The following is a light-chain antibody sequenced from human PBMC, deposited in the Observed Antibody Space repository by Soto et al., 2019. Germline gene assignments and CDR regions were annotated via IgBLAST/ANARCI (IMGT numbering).Light chain of an antibody. J-gene: IGLJ1*01. V-gene: IGLV2-8*01. CDR1: SSDIGRYEF. Sequence: QSALTQPPSASGSLGQSVTISCTGTSSDIGRYEFVSWYQHHPGKAPKLTISEVTERPSGVPDRFSGSKSGNTASLTVSGLQADDEADYFCCSYAGTKYYVFGTGTKVTVL. CDR2: EVT. CDR3: CSYAGTKYYV.